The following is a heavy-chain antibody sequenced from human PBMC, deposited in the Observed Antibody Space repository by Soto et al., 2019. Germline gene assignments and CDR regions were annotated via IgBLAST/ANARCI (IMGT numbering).Heavy chain of an antibody. CDR1: GFTFSSYA. V-gene: IGHV3-23*01. J-gene: IGHJ3*02. D-gene: IGHD3-22*01. CDR3: AKGGYYVDSSASDALGI. CDR2: ISGSGGST. Sequence: PGGSLRLSCAASGFTFSSYAVSWVRPAPGKGLEWGSATNGRISTISGSGGSTYYPEPGKGRFTISRDNSKNTLYLQMNRLRVEGTAVYYCAKGGYYVDSSASDALGIWGQGTKVTVS.